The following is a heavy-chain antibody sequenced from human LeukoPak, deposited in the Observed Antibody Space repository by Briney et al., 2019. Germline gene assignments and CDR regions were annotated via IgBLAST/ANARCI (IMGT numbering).Heavy chain of an antibody. J-gene: IGHJ3*02. CDR3: ARDYFAGGWMVDAFDI. Sequence: SVKVSCKASGYTFTSYGISWVRQAPGQGLEWMGRIIPIFGTANYAQKFQGRVTITTDESTSTAYMELSSLRSEDTAVYYCARDYFAGGWMVDAFDIWGQGTMVTVSS. CDR2: IIPIFGTA. CDR1: GYTFTSYG. D-gene: IGHD6-19*01. V-gene: IGHV1-69*05.